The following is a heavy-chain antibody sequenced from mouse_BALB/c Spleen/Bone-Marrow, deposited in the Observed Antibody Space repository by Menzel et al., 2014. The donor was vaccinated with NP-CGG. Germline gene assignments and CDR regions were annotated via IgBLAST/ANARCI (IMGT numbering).Heavy chain of an antibody. CDR1: GFTFNTYA. Sequence: DVQLVESGGGLVQPKGSLKISCAASGFTFNTYAMNWVRQAPGKGLEWVARIRSKGNNYATYYVDSVKDRFTVSRDDSQSMLYLQMNNLRTEDTAMYYCVTYYDYDLYAMDYWGQGTSVTVSS. J-gene: IGHJ4*01. CDR3: VTYYDYDLYAMDY. CDR2: IRSKGNNYAT. V-gene: IGHV10-1*02. D-gene: IGHD2-4*01.